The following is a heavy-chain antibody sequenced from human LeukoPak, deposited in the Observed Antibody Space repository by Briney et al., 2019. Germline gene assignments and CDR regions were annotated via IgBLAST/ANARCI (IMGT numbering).Heavy chain of an antibody. Sequence: SVKVSCKASGGTFSSYAISWVRQAPGQGLEWMGGIIPIFGTANYAQKFQGRVTITADESTSTAYMELSSLRSEDTAVYYCARVAVAGTIAFDIWGQGTMVTVSS. CDR2: IIPIFGTA. CDR1: GGTFSSYA. D-gene: IGHD6-19*01. V-gene: IGHV1-69*01. CDR3: ARVAVAGTIAFDI. J-gene: IGHJ3*02.